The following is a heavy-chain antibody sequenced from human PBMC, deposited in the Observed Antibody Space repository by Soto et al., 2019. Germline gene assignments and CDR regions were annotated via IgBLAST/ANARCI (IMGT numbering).Heavy chain of an antibody. CDR3: AKDRSSSWYYFDY. V-gene: IGHV3-30*18. CDR1: GFTLSSYG. J-gene: IGHJ4*02. CDR2: ISYDGSNK. Sequence: GGSLRLSCAASGFTLSSYGMHWVRQAPGKGLEWVAVISYDGSNKYYADSVKGRFTISRDNSKNTLYLQMNSLRAEDTAVYYCAKDRSSSWYYFDYWGQGTLVTVSS. D-gene: IGHD6-13*01.